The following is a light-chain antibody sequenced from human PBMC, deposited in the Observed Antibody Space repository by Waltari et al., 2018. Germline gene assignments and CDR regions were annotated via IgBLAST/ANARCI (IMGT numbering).Light chain of an antibody. CDR2: GAS. CDR1: QSVSSN. V-gene: IGKV3-15*01. J-gene: IGKJ1*01. CDR3: QQYNNWPRT. Sequence: ETVMTQSPATLSVSPGERATLSCRASQSVSSNLAWYQQKPGQAPRLLLYGASTRATGIPARFSGSGSGTEFTLTISSLQSEDFAVYYCQQYNNWPRTFGQGTKVEIK.